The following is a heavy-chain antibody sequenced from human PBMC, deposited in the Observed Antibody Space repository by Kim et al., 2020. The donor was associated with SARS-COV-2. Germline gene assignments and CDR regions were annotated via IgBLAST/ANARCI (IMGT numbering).Heavy chain of an antibody. D-gene: IGHD5-12*01. Sequence: SETLSLTCTVSGGSISSYYWSWIRQPPGKGLEWIGYIYYSGSTNYNPSLKSRVTISVDTSKNQFSLKLSSVTAADTAVYYCARRSLEMATNYYYGMDVWGQGTTVTVSS. CDR3: ARRSLEMATNYYYGMDV. CDR1: GGSISSYY. J-gene: IGHJ6*02. V-gene: IGHV4-59*01. CDR2: IYYSGST.